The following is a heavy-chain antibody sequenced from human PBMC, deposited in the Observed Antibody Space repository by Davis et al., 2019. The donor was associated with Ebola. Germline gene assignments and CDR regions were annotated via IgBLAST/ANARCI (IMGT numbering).Heavy chain of an antibody. CDR2: INQSGNP. D-gene: IGHD2-21*02. J-gene: IGHJ4*02. CDR1: GGSFSGYY. Sequence: SETLSLTCAVYGGSFSGYYWSWIRQSPGKGLEWIAEINQSGNPRYNPSLKSRLTISLDTANNQFSLRLSSVTAADTAVYYCARQAAIPFFDYWGQGTLVTVSS. V-gene: IGHV4-34*01. CDR3: ARQAAIPFFDY.